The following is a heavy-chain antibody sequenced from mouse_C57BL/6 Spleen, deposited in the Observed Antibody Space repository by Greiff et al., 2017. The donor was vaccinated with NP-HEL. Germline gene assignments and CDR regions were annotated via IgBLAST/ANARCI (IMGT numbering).Heavy chain of an antibody. D-gene: IGHD1-1*01. CDR2: IYPGDGDT. Sequence: VQLQQSGPELVKPGASVKISCKASGYAFSSSWMNWVKQRPGKGLEWIGRIYPGDGDTNYNGKFKGKATLTADKSSSTAYMQLSSLTSEDSAVYFCARDYYGSSYGPRWYFDVWGTGTTVTVSS. J-gene: IGHJ1*03. CDR1: GYAFSSSW. V-gene: IGHV1-82*01. CDR3: ARDYYGSSYGPRWYFDV.